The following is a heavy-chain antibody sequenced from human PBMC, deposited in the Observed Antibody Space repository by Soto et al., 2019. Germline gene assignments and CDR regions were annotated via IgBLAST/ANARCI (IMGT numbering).Heavy chain of an antibody. V-gene: IGHV3-48*02. CDR1: GFRCSSYR. CDR3: ARDPTYYDLWSGYYHYYYGMDV. D-gene: IGHD3-3*01. J-gene: IGHJ6*02. Sequence: PGGSVRRSCVDCGFRCSSYRMHWVRLAPGKGLEWVSYISSSSSTIYYADSVKGRFTITSDNAKNSLYLQMNSLRDEDTAVYYCARDPTYYDLWSGYYHYYYGMDVWPQATTVTVSS. CDR2: ISSSSSTI.